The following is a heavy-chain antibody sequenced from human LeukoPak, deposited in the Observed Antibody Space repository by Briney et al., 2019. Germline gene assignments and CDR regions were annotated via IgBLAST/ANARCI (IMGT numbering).Heavy chain of an antibody. V-gene: IGHV3-23*01. J-gene: IGHJ5*02. Sequence: PGGSLRLSCAASGFTFGTYAMSWVRQAPGKGLEWVSAISGSGASTFYADSVKGRFTISRDISENTLYLQMNSLRAEDTAVYYCARGHSEGYFDWFDPWGQGTLVTVSS. D-gene: IGHD6-13*01. CDR1: GFTFGTYA. CDR2: ISGSGAST. CDR3: ARGHSEGYFDWFDP.